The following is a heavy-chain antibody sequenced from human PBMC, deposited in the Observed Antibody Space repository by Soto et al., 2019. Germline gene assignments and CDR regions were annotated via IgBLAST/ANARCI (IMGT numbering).Heavy chain of an antibody. CDR2: ISAYNGNT. D-gene: IGHD1-1*01. CDR1: GYTFTSYG. V-gene: IGHV1-18*01. Sequence: ASVKVSCKASGYTFTSYGISWVRQAPGQGLEWMGWISAYNGNTNYAQKLQGRVTMTTDTSTSTAYMELRSLRSDDKAVYYCARDPQPSPVRGTTAVDPCGQGALVTVA. J-gene: IGHJ5*02. CDR3: ARDPQPSPVRGTTAVDP.